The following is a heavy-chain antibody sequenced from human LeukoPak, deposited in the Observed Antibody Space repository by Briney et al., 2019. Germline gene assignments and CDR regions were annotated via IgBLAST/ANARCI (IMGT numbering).Heavy chain of an antibody. V-gene: IGHV3-15*01. CDR3: ISGVGTVKY. D-gene: IGHD3-3*01. CDR1: GFTFSSYW. J-gene: IGHJ4*02. CDR2: IRSKTDGGTT. Sequence: GGSLRLSCAASGFTFSSYWMSWVRQGPGKGLEWVGRIRSKTDGGTTDYAAPVKGRFTISRDDSKTTLYLQMNSLKTEDTAVYYCISGVGTVKYWGQGTLVTVSS.